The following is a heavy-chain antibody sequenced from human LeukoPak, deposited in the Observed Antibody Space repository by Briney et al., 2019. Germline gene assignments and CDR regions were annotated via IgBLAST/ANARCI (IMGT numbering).Heavy chain of an antibody. CDR3: ARAPFWVTTARPFGY. V-gene: IGHV4-34*01. CDR2: INHSGST. Sequence: PSETLSLTCAVYGGSFSSYYWNWIRQSPGKGLEWIGEINHSGSTNYNPSFKSRVTISVDTSQNQFSLKMSSVTAADTAVYYCARAPFWVTTARPFGYWGQGTLVTVSS. D-gene: IGHD4-11*01. J-gene: IGHJ4*02. CDR1: GGSFSSYY.